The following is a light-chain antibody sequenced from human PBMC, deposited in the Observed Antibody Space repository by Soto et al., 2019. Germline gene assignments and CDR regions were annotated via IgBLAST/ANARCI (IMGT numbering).Light chain of an antibody. J-gene: IGLJ1*01. Sequence: QSALTQPASVSGSPGQSITISCTGSSSDIGAFNYVAWYQQHPGKAPKLIIHGVTNRPSGVSSRFSGSKSDYTASLTISGLQAEDEDDYYCSSYTTALFYVFGTGTKLTVL. V-gene: IGLV2-14*01. CDR2: GVT. CDR1: SSDIGAFNY. CDR3: SSYTTALFYV.